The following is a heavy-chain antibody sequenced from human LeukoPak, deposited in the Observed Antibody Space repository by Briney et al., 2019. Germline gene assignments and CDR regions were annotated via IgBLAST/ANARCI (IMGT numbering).Heavy chain of an antibody. J-gene: IGHJ6*03. CDR3: ARRGSTRYYYYMDV. V-gene: IGHV4-61*02. CDR2: IYTSGGT. Sequence: PSETLSLTCTVSNGSISSGSYYWGWIRQPAGKGLEWIGRIYTSGGTSYNPSLKSRVTISVDTSKNQFSLKLSSVTAADTAVYYCARRGSTRYYYYMDVWGKGTTVTVSS. CDR1: NGSISSGSYY.